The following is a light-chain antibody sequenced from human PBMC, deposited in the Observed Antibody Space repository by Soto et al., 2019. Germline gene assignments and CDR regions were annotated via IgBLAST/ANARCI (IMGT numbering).Light chain of an antibody. V-gene: IGKV3-20*01. CDR2: GAS. CDR3: QQYGSSPQT. Sequence: EIVLTQSPGTLSLSPGERATLSCRASQSVSSSHLAWYQQKPGQAPRLLIYGASSRATGIPERFSGSGSGTDFTLTISRLEPEDFAVYNCQQYGSSPQTFGQGTKVEIK. CDR1: QSVSSSH. J-gene: IGKJ1*01.